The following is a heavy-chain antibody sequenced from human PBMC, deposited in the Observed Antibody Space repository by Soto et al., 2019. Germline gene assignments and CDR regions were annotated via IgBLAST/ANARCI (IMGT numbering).Heavy chain of an antibody. Sequence: EVELLESGGGLVQPGGTVRLSCAASGFTFETCAMSWVRQAPGKGLEWVSTIDQPRHLTCFADSVRGRFTISRDNSKNTVFVQMNILRAEDTAISCCAKSRVAGPAVNFDYWGPGVLVTVSS. D-gene: IGHD6-19*01. V-gene: IGHV3-23*05. CDR1: GFTFETCA. CDR2: IDQPRHLT. CDR3: AKSRVAGPAVNFDY. J-gene: IGHJ4*02.